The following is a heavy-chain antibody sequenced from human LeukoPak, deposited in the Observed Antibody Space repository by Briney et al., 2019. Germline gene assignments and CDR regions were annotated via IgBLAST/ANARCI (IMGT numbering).Heavy chain of an antibody. CDR2: ISYDESNK. V-gene: IGHV3-30-3*01. CDR3: ARDYDSSGNSPPFDY. Sequence: GRSLRLSCAASGFTFSSYAMHWVRQAPGKGLEWVAVISYDESNKYYADSVKGRFTISRDNSKNTLYLQMNSLRAEDTAVYYCARDYDSSGNSPPFDYWGQGTLVTVSS. J-gene: IGHJ4*02. D-gene: IGHD3-22*01. CDR1: GFTFSSYA.